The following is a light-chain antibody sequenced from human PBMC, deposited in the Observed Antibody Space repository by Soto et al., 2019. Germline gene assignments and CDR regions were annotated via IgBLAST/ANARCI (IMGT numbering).Light chain of an antibody. CDR2: EVS. J-gene: IGLJ1*01. Sequence: QSVLTQPASVSGSPGQSITISCTGTSSDVGSYNLVSWYQQHPGKAPKLMICEVSKRPSGVSNRFSGSKSGNTASLTISGLQAEDEADYYSCSYAGSRTVFGTGTKLTVL. CDR3: CSYAGSRTV. CDR1: SSDVGSYNL. V-gene: IGLV2-23*02.